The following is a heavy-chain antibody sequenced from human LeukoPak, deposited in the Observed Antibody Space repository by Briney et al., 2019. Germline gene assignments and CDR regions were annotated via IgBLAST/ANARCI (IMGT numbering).Heavy chain of an antibody. CDR1: GFTFSTYW. CDR3: ARDLNDLLQYYRSTWYPADY. CDR2: INNDGSST. D-gene: IGHD6-13*01. Sequence: PGGSLRLSCAASGFTFSTYWMNWVRQAPGKGVVWVSRINNDGSSTRYADSVKGRFTISRDNSKNPLYLQMNSLRAEDTAVYYCARDLNDLLQYYRSTWYPADYWGQGTLVTVSS. V-gene: IGHV3-74*01. J-gene: IGHJ4*02.